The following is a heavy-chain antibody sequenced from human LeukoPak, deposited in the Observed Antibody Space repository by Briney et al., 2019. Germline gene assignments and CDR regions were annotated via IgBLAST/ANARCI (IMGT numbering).Heavy chain of an antibody. J-gene: IGHJ4*02. D-gene: IGHD1-26*01. V-gene: IGHV4-59*08. Sequence: SETLSLTCTVSGGSLSSYYWSWICQPPGKGLERIGYIYYSGSTNYNPSLKSRVTISVDTSKNQFSLKLSSVTAADTAVYYCARRGVGATNDYYFDYWGQGTLVTVSS. CDR1: GGSLSSYY. CDR2: IYYSGST. CDR3: ARRGVGATNDYYFDY.